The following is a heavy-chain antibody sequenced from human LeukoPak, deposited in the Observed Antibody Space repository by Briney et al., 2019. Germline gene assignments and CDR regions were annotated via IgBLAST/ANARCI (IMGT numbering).Heavy chain of an antibody. J-gene: IGHJ4*02. Sequence: ASVKVSCKASGYTFTGYYMHWVRQAPGQGLEWMGWISAYNGNTNYAQKLQGRVTMTTDTSTSTAYMELRSLRSDDTAVYYCARAKYGESFDYWGQGTLVTVSS. D-gene: IGHD3-10*01. CDR2: ISAYNGNT. CDR3: ARAKYGESFDY. CDR1: GYTFTGYY. V-gene: IGHV1-18*04.